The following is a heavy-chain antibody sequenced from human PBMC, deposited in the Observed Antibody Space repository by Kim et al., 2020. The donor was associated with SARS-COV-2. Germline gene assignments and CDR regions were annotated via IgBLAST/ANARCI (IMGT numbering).Heavy chain of an antibody. V-gene: IGHV1-69*13. CDR2: IIPIFGTA. Sequence: SVKVSCKASGGTFSSYAISWVRQAPGQELEWMGGIIPIFGTANYAQKFQGRVTITADESTSTAYMELSSLRSEDTAVYYCASGGIAAAGTVDYWGQGTLVTVSS. J-gene: IGHJ4*02. D-gene: IGHD6-13*01. CDR1: GGTFSSYA. CDR3: ASGGIAAAGTVDY.